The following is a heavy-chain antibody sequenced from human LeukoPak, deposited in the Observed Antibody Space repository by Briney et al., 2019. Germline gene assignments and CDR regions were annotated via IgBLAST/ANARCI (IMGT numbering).Heavy chain of an antibody. J-gene: IGHJ6*03. CDR1: GGSISSYY. Sequence: PSETLSLTCTVSGGSISSYYWSWIRQPPGKGLEWIGYIYYSGSTNYNPSLKSRVTISVDTSKNQFSLKLSSVTAADTAIYYCXXXXXXXXXXXXXXXRFLYYYYMDVWGKGTTVTISS. CDR2: IYYSGST. CDR3: XXXXXXXXXXXXXXXRFLYYYYMDV. D-gene: IGHD2/OR15-2a*01. V-gene: IGHV4-59*08.